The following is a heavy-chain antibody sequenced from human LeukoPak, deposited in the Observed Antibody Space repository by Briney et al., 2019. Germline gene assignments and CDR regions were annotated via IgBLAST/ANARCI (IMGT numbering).Heavy chain of an antibody. CDR3: ARQEISSSYYGLDY. J-gene: IGHJ4*02. Sequence: GGSLRLSCAASGFTFSSYSMNWVRQAPGKGLEWVTVISSDGSNKYYADSVKGRFTISRDNSKNTLYLQMSSLRAEDTAVYYCARQEISSSYYGLDYWGQGTLVTVSS. CDR1: GFTFSSYS. CDR2: ISSDGSNK. D-gene: IGHD6-13*01. V-gene: IGHV3-30*03.